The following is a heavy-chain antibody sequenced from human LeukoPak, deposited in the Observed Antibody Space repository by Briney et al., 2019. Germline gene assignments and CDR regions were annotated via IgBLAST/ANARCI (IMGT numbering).Heavy chain of an antibody. CDR2: IKQDGSDE. Sequence: GGSLRLSCAASGFTFSSYWMSWVRQAPGKGLEWVANIKQDGSDEYYVDSVKDRFTISRDNANNSLYLEMNSLRAENTAIYYCASVHDYGDLRVWFAPWGQGTLVTVSS. CDR1: GFTFSSYW. V-gene: IGHV3-7*02. CDR3: ASVHDYGDLRVWFAP. D-gene: IGHD4-17*01. J-gene: IGHJ5*02.